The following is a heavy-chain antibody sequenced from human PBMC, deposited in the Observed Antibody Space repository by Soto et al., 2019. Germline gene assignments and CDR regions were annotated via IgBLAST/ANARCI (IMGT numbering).Heavy chain of an antibody. D-gene: IGHD3-10*01. V-gene: IGHV4-59*01. Sequence: PSETLTLTCTVSVGSISSYYWSWIRQPPGKGLEWIGYIYYSGSTNYNPSLKSRVTISVDTSKNQFSLKLSSVTAADTAVYYCARDYSGSYRTNWFGRWGQGTLGTVS. J-gene: IGHJ5*02. CDR1: VGSISSYY. CDR2: IYYSGST. CDR3: ARDYSGSYRTNWFGR.